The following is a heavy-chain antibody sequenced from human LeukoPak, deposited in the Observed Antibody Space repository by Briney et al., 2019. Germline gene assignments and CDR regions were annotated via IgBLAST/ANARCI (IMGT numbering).Heavy chain of an antibody. CDR1: GFTFSSYG. CDR3: AKDRSIGTYYTFDH. CDR2: IRYDGSNK. Sequence: GGSLRLSCAASGFTFSSYGMHWVRQAPGKGLEWVAYIRYDGSNKYYADSVKGRFTVSGDKSNNILYLQMSSLTAADTAVYYCAKDRSIGTYYTFDHWGQGTLVTVSS. D-gene: IGHD1-26*01. J-gene: IGHJ4*02. V-gene: IGHV3-30*02.